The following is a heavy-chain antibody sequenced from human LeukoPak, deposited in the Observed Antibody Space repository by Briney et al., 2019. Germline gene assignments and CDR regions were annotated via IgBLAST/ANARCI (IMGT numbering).Heavy chain of an antibody. J-gene: IGHJ6*04. Sequence: GGSLRLSCTASAFTFGSYGMHWVRQAPGKGLEWVAVIWYDGSNKYYADSVKGRFTISRDNSKNTLYLQMNSLRAEDTAVYYCARSTMVRGVTYYYYYGMDVWGKGTTVTVSS. CDR1: AFTFGSYG. CDR3: ARSTMVRGVTYYYYYGMDV. CDR2: IWYDGSNK. V-gene: IGHV3-33*01. D-gene: IGHD3-10*01.